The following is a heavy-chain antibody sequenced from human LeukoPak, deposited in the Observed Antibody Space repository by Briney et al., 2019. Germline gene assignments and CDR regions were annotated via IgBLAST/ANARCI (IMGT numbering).Heavy chain of an antibody. CDR1: GFTFDDYW. V-gene: IGHV3-7*01. Sequence: PGGSLRLSCGASGFTFDDYWMSWVRQAPGKGLEWVGNIKQDGSEKYYVDSVKGRFTISRDNAKNSLYLQMNSLRAEDTAVYYCARDFRFLDDYWGQGTLVTVSS. CDR3: ARDFRFLDDY. J-gene: IGHJ4*02. CDR2: IKQDGSEK. D-gene: IGHD3-3*01.